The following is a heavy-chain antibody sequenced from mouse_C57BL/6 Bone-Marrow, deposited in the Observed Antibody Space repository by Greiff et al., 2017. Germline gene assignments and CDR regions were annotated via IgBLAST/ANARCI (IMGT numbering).Heavy chain of an antibody. J-gene: IGHJ4*01. Sequence: VQLQQPGAELVKPGASVKLSCKASGYTFTSYWMHWVKQRPGQGLEWIGMIHPNSGSTNYNEKFKSKATLTVDKSSSTAYMQLSSLTSEDSAVYYCARRYSNYVLYAMDYWGQGTSVTVSS. CDR3: ARRYSNYVLYAMDY. D-gene: IGHD2-5*01. V-gene: IGHV1-64*01. CDR2: IHPNSGST. CDR1: GYTFTSYW.